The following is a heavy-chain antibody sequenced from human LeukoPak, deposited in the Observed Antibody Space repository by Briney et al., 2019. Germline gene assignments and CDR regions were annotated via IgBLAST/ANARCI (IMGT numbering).Heavy chain of an antibody. CDR1: GFTFSSYS. Sequence: GGSLRLSCAASGFTFSSYSMNWVRQAPGKGLEWVSSISSSSSYIYYADSVKGRFTISRDNAKNALDLQMNSLRAEDTAVYYCASWRDFNDAFDIWGQGTMVTVSS. CDR3: ASWRDFNDAFDI. V-gene: IGHV3-21*01. J-gene: IGHJ3*02. CDR2: ISSSSSYI. D-gene: IGHD2-21*02.